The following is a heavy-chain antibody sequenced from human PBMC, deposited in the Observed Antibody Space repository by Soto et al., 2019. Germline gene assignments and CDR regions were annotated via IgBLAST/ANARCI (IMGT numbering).Heavy chain of an antibody. CDR1: GGSISSGGYS. CDR3: ARGGRPAAGMDFDY. D-gene: IGHD6-13*01. Sequence: ASETLSLTCAVSGGSISSGGYSWSWIRQPPGKGLEWIGYMYHSGSTYYNPSLKSRVTISVDTSKNQFSLKLSSVTAADTAVYYCARGGRPAAGMDFDYWGQGTLVTVSS. CDR2: MYHSGST. J-gene: IGHJ4*02. V-gene: IGHV4-30-2*01.